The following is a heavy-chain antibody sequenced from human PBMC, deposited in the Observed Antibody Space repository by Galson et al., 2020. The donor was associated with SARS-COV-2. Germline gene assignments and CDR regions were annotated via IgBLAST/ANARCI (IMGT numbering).Heavy chain of an antibody. CDR2: ITWNGGST. J-gene: IGHJ4*02. Sequence: LSLTCAASGFTFDDYAMSWVRQAPGKGLEWVSYITWNGGSTGYADSVKGRFTISRDNAKNSLFLQMNSLRGEDTAFYFCARDIDYYYFDYWGQGTLVTVSS. V-gene: IGHV3-20*04. CDR3: ARDIDYYYFDY. D-gene: IGHD1-26*01. CDR1: GFTFDDYA.